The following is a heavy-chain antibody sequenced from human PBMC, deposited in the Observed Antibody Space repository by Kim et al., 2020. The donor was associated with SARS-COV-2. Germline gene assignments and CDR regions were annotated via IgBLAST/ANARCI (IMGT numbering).Heavy chain of an antibody. CDR1: GYTFTSYA. D-gene: IGHD6-19*01. V-gene: IGHV1-3*01. Sequence: ASVKVSCKASGYTFTSYAMHWVRQAPGQRPEWMGWINAGNGNTKYSQKFQGRVTITRDTSASTAYMELSSLRSEDTAVYYCARVKNEGNGWYMGEFDYWGQGTLVTVSS. CDR3: ARVKNEGNGWYMGEFDY. J-gene: IGHJ4*02. CDR2: INAGNGNT.